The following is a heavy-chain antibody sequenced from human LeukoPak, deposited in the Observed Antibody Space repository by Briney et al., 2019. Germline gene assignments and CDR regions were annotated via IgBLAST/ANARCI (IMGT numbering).Heavy chain of an antibody. V-gene: IGHV3-11*01. CDR2: ISSSGSTI. CDR3: ARDNAPYYYDSSGYGAYAFDI. CDR1: GFTFSDYY. D-gene: IGHD3-22*01. Sequence: PGGSLRLSCAASGFTFSDYYMSWIRQAPGKGLEWVSYISSSGSTIYYADSVKGRFTISRDNAKNSLYLQMNSLRAEDTAVYYCARDNAPYYYDSSGYGAYAFDIWGQGTMVTVSS. J-gene: IGHJ3*02.